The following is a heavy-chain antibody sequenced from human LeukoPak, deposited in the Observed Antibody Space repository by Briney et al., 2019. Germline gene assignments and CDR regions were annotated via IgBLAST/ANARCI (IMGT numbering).Heavy chain of an antibody. CDR2: IYYTGST. Sequence: SETLSLTCSVSGASISSYYWSWIRQSPGKGLEYIGYIYYTGSTNYNPSLKSRVTISVDTSKNQFSLKLSSVTAADTAVYYCARVGYSSSIDYWGQGTLVTVSS. V-gene: IGHV4-59*12. D-gene: IGHD6-6*01. J-gene: IGHJ4*02. CDR3: ARVGYSSSIDY. CDR1: GASISSYY.